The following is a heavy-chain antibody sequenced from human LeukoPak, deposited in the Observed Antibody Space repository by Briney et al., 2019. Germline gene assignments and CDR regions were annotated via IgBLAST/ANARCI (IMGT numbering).Heavy chain of an antibody. CDR2: IKQDGSQK. D-gene: IGHD5-12*01. V-gene: IGHV3-7*01. Sequence: GGSLRLSCVDSGFTFSSNLMSWVRQAPGKGLEWVANIKQDGSQKNYVDSVRGRFTISRDNAKNSLYLQMNSLRVEDTAVYSCAKESDSGYHSEGPKTWGLGTLVTVSS. CDR1: GFTFSSNL. J-gene: IGHJ5*02. CDR3: AKESDSGYHSEGPKT.